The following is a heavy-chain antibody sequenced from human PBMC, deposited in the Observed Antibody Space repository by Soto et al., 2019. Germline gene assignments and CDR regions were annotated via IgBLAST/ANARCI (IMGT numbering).Heavy chain of an antibody. CDR1: GYTFTSYA. CDR2: INAGNGNT. J-gene: IGHJ3*02. Sequence: ASVKVSCKASGYTFTSYAMHWVHQAPGQRLEWMGWINAGNGNTKYSQKFQGRVTITRDTSASTAYMELSSLRSEDTAVYYCARDRVEMATIWRAFDIWGQGTMVTVSS. V-gene: IGHV1-3*01. CDR3: ARDRVEMATIWRAFDI. D-gene: IGHD5-12*01.